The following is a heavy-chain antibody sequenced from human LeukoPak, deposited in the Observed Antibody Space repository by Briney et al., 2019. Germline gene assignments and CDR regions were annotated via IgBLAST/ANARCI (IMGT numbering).Heavy chain of an antibody. CDR1: GFIFRNYA. D-gene: IGHD6-13*01. CDR2: GSHDGRNK. Sequence: PGRFLRLSCVASGFIFRNYAMHWVRQAPGKGLEWVAVGSHDGRNKIYGDSVKGRFTISRDNSKNTVYLQMDNLRPEDTAVYYCAKDRDSSTWSFFDFWGQGTLVTVSS. V-gene: IGHV3-30*18. J-gene: IGHJ4*02. CDR3: AKDRDSSTWSFFDF.